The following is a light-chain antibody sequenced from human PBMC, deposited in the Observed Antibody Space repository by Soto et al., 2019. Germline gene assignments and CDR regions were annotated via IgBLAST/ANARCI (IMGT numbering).Light chain of an antibody. Sequence: QSALTQPRSVSGSPGQSVTLSCTGTSSDVGSYNYVSWYQQHPGKAPKLMIDDVNKRPSGVPDRFSGSRYGNTASLTNSGLQAEDEADYYCCSYAGSYTWVFGGGTNLTVL. V-gene: IGLV2-11*01. CDR3: CSYAGSYTWV. J-gene: IGLJ3*02. CDR2: DVN. CDR1: SSDVGSYNY.